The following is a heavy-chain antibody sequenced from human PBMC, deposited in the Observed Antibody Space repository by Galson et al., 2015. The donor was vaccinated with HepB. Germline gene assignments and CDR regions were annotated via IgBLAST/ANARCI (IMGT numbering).Heavy chain of an antibody. Sequence: KGLEWIGSIYYSGSTYYNPSLKSRVTISVDTSKNQFSLKLSSVTAADTAVYYCARHGSPRPGRDYYDSSGYRLDAFDIWGQGTMVTVSS. V-gene: IGHV4-39*01. D-gene: IGHD3-22*01. CDR2: IYYSGST. J-gene: IGHJ3*02. CDR3: ARHGSPRPGRDYYDSSGYRLDAFDI.